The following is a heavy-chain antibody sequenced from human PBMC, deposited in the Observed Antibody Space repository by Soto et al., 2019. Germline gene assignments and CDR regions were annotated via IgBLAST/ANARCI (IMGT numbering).Heavy chain of an antibody. CDR1: GFTVSSKY. CDR2: LYSDGNT. Sequence: EVQLVETGGGLIQPGGSLILSCAASGFTVSSKYMSWLRQAPGKGMEWVSILYSDGNTYYADSVQGRFPISRDNSKNTLNLQMNSLRAEDTAVYFCARGRGTCVVTTCYLPFDSWGQGALVTVSS. V-gene: IGHV3-53*02. D-gene: IGHD2-2*01. CDR3: ARGRGTCVVTTCYLPFDS. J-gene: IGHJ4*02.